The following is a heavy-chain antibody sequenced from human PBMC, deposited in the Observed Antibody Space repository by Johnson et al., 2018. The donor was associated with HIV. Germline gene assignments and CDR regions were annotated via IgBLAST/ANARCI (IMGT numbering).Heavy chain of an antibody. CDR2: ISSSSSSI. Sequence: VQLVESGGGLVKPGGSLRLSCAVSGFTFSDHYMSWIRQAPGKGLEWVSYISSSSSSIYYADSVKGRFTISRDNAKNSLYLQMNSLRAEDTAVYYCARVRRSGTYYVDAFDIWGQGTMVTVSS. D-gene: IGHD1-26*01. J-gene: IGHJ3*02. CDR1: GFTFSDHY. V-gene: IGHV3-11*04. CDR3: ARVRRSGTYYVDAFDI.